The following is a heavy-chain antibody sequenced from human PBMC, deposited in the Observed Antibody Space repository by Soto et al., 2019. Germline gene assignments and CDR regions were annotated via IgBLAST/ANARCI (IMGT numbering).Heavy chain of an antibody. CDR3: ARSSTSFRLGAFDI. V-gene: IGHV3-13*01. CDR2: IGTAGDT. CDR1: GFTFSSYY. J-gene: IGHJ3*02. Sequence: GGSLXLSCAASGFTFSSYYMHWVRQATGKGLEWVSAIGTAGDTYYPSSVKGRFTISRENAKNSLYLQMNSLRAGDTAVYYCARSSTSFRLGAFDIWGQGTMVTVSS. D-gene: IGHD2-2*01.